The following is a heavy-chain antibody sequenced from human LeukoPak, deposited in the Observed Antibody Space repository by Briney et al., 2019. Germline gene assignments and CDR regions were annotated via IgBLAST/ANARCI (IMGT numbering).Heavy chain of an antibody. Sequence: GGSLRLSCAASGFTFSSYSMNWVRQAPGKGLEWVSSISSSSSYIYYADSVKGRFTISRDNAKNSLYLQMNSLRAEDTAVYYCARVAPYSSGWYGGYGMDVWGQGTTVTVSS. CDR3: ARVAPYSSGWYGGYGMDV. J-gene: IGHJ6*02. CDR1: GFTFSSYS. CDR2: ISSSSSYI. V-gene: IGHV3-21*01. D-gene: IGHD6-19*01.